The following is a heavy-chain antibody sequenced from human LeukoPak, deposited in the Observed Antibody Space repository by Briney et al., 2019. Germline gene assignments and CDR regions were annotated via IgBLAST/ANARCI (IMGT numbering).Heavy chain of an antibody. CDR2: ISGSGGST. J-gene: IGHJ4*02. D-gene: IGHD3-22*01. CDR3: AKGYNYYDSSGPFDY. Sequence: GGSLRLSCAASGFTFSSYWMSWVRQAPGKGLEWVSAISGSGGSTYYADSVKGRFTISRDNSKNTLYLQMNSLRAEDTAVYYCAKGYNYYDSSGPFDYWGQGTLVTVSS. V-gene: IGHV3-23*01. CDR1: GFTFSSYW.